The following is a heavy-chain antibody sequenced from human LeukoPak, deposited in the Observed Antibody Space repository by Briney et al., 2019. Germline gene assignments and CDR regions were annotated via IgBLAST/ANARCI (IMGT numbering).Heavy chain of an antibody. V-gene: IGHV3-73*01. J-gene: IGHJ6*03. D-gene: IGHD6-13*01. Sequence: GGSLRLSCAASGFTFSGSAMHWVRQAPGKGLQWVGRIRSKANSYATAYAASGKGRFTISRDDSKNTAYLQMNSLKTEDTAVYYCTRHSSSSSWYGNMDVWGKGTTVTVSS. CDR2: IRSKANSYAT. CDR1: GFTFSGSA. CDR3: TRHSSSSSWYGNMDV.